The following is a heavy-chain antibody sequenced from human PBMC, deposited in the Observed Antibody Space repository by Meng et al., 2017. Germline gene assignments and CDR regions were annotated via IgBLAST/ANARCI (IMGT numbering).Heavy chain of an antibody. CDR3: ASYSGSYVKSGGDVSSYY. Sequence: GESLKISCAASGFNVSSNYMSLVRQAPGKGLEWVSVIYSGGSTYYADSVKGRFTISRHNSKNTLYLQMNSLRAEDTAVYYCASYSGSYVKSGGDVSSYYWGQGTLVTVSS. V-gene: IGHV3-53*04. CDR2: IYSGGST. CDR1: GFNVSSNY. D-gene: IGHD1-26*01. J-gene: IGHJ4*02.